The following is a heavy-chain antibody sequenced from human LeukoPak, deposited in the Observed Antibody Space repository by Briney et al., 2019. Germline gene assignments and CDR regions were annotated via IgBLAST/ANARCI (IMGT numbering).Heavy chain of an antibody. V-gene: IGHV3-23*01. CDR3: AKMGSITTKSRAFDI. CDR2: ISGSGGST. Sequence: GGSLRLSCAASGFTFSSYAMSWVRQAPGKGLEWVSAISGSGGSTYYADSVKGRFTISRDNSKNTLYLQMKSLRAEDTAVYYCAKMGSITTKSRAFDIWGQGTMVTVSS. CDR1: GFTFSSYA. J-gene: IGHJ3*02. D-gene: IGHD3-10*01.